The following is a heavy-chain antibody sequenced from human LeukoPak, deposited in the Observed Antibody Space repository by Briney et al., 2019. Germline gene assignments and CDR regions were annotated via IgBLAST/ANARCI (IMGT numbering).Heavy chain of an antibody. J-gene: IGHJ3*02. Sequence: SETLSLTCAVYGGSFSGYYWSWIRQPPGKGLEWIGEINHSGSTNYNPSLKSRVTISVDTSKNQFSLKLSSVTAADTAVYYCARIHPAGDDAFDIWGQGTMVTVSS. CDR1: GGSFSGYY. D-gene: IGHD7-27*01. CDR2: INHSGST. CDR3: ARIHPAGDDAFDI. V-gene: IGHV4-34*01.